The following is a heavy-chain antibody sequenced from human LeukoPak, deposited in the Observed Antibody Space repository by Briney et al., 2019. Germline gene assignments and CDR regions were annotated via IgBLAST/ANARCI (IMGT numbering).Heavy chain of an antibody. D-gene: IGHD2-2*01. J-gene: IGHJ2*01. V-gene: IGHV5-51*01. Sequence: GDPLKISCEGSGYTFTKYWIGWVRQMPGKGLEWMGINHPGDTHTWSGPSFQSQVTISADKSISMAYLQWSSLKASDTAMYFCARQPGMTAKHWYFDLWGRGTLVTVSS. CDR1: GYTFTKYW. CDR3: ARQPGMTAKHWYFDL. CDR2: NHPGDTHT.